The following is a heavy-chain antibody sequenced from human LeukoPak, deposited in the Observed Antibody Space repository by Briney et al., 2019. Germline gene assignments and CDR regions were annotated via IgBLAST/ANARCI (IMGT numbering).Heavy chain of an antibody. Sequence: SDTLSLTCTVCSRSISSSHWSWIRQPPGKGLEWIGYIYYSGSTNYNSSRKSRVTISVDTSNTQFSLKLSSVTAADTDVYYCGGSTAYYPFSYYYYMDVWGKGTTVTVSS. J-gene: IGHJ6*03. CDR1: SRSISSSH. V-gene: IGHV4-59*08. CDR3: GGSTAYYPFSYYYYMDV. CDR2: IYYSGST. D-gene: IGHD3-22*01.